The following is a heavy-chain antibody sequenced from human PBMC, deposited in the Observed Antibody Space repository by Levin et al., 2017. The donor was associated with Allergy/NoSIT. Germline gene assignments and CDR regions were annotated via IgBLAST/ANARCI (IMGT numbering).Heavy chain of an antibody. D-gene: IGHD4-17*01. V-gene: IGHV1-2*02. CDR3: ARNDYGDYVQNFDY. CDR2: VNCNSGDT. Sequence: SCKAAGYTFTDPYMHWVRQAPGQGLEWMGWVNCNSGDTHYAQKFQDRVTMTRDTSITTAYIEVSSLRFDDTALYFCARNDYGDYVQNFDYWGQGTLVTVSS. CDR1: GYTFTDPY. J-gene: IGHJ4*02.